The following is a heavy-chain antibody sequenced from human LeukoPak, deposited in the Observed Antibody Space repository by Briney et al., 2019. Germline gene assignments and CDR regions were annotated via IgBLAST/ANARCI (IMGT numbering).Heavy chain of an antibody. Sequence: PGGSLRLSCAASGFTFSSYSMNWVRQAPGKGLEWVSYISSSSSTIYYADSVKGRFTISRDNAKNSLYLQMNSLRAEDTAVYYCARERPGIAAVNWFDPWGQGTLVTVSS. J-gene: IGHJ5*02. V-gene: IGHV3-48*01. CDR1: GFTFSSYS. D-gene: IGHD6-13*01. CDR3: ARERPGIAAVNWFDP. CDR2: ISSSSSTI.